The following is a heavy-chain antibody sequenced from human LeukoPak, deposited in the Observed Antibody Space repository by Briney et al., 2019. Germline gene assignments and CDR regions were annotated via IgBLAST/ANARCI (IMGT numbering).Heavy chain of an antibody. CDR3: ARGSGSGSYPHNWFDP. J-gene: IGHJ5*02. CDR2: ISAYNGNT. D-gene: IGHD3-10*01. Sequence: ASEKVSFKASGYTFTSYGISWVRQAPGQGLEWMGWISAYNGNTNYAQKLQGRVTMTTDTSTSTAYMELRSLRSDDTAVYYCARGSGSGSYPHNWFDPWGQGTLVTVSS. CDR1: GYTFTSYG. V-gene: IGHV1-18*01.